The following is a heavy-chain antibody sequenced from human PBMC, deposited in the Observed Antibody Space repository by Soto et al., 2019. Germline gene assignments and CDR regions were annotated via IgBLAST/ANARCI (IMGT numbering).Heavy chain of an antibody. V-gene: IGHV3-48*01. CDR2: ISSSSNSI. Sequence: GGTLRLSCAAYGFTFSRYSMNWVRQAPEQGMEWVSYISSSSNSIYYSDSVKDRFTISRDNAKNSLHLQMNSLRAEDTAVYYCARDISDYNWGQGTLVTVSS. D-gene: IGHD4-17*01. CDR3: ARDISDYN. J-gene: IGHJ4*02. CDR1: GFTFSRYS.